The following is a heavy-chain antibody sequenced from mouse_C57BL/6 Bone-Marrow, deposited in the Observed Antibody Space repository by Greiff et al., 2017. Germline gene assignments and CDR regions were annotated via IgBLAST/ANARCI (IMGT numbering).Heavy chain of an antibody. V-gene: IGHV5-16*01. CDR2: INYDGSST. J-gene: IGHJ4*01. D-gene: IGHD3-2*02. Sequence: EVQVVESEGGLVQPGSSMKLSCTASGFTFSDYYMAWVRQVPEKGLEWVANINYDGSSTYYLDSLKSRFIISRDNAKNILYLQMSSLKSEDTATYYCARDRGSGYPRSAMDYWGQGTSVTVSS. CDR3: ARDRGSGYPRSAMDY. CDR1: GFTFSDYY.